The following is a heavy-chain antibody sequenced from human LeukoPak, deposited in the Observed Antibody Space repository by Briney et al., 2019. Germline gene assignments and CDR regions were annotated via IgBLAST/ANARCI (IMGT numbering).Heavy chain of an antibody. CDR3: ARGYSSGWYTSFDI. CDR2: ISGYNGNT. D-gene: IGHD6-19*01. J-gene: IGHJ3*02. CDR1: GYTFTSYG. Sequence: ASVKVSCKASGYTFTSYGISWVRQAPGQGLEWMGWISGYNGNTNYAQKLQGRVTMTTDASTSTAYMELRSLRSDDTAVHYCARGYSSGWYTSFDIWGQGTMVTVSS. V-gene: IGHV1-18*01.